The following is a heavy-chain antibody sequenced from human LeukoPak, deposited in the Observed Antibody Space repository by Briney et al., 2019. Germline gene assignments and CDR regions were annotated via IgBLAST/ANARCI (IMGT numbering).Heavy chain of an antibody. J-gene: IGHJ4*02. CDR2: INPNSGGT. D-gene: IGHD5-12*01. Sequence: ASVKVSCKASGYTFTGYYMHWVRQAPGQGLEWMGWINPNSGGTNYAQKFQGRVTMTRDTSISTAYMELSRLRSDDTAVYYCARDAALRSVHFDYWGQGTLVTVSS. CDR3: ARDAALRSVHFDY. CDR1: GYTFTGYY. V-gene: IGHV1-2*02.